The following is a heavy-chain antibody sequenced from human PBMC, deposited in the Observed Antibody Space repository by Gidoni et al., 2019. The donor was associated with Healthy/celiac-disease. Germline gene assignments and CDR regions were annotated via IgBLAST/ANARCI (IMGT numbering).Heavy chain of an antibody. D-gene: IGHD3-3*01. Sequence: QVQLQESGPGLVKPSQTLSLTCTVSGGSISSGGYYWSWIRQHPGKGLEWIGYIYYSGSTYYNPSLKSRVTISVDTSKNQFSLKLSSVTAADTAVYYCARDRRITIFGDYYYYMDVWGKGTTVTVSS. CDR2: IYYSGST. J-gene: IGHJ6*03. V-gene: IGHV4-31*03. CDR1: GGSISSGGYY. CDR3: ARDRRITIFGDYYYYMDV.